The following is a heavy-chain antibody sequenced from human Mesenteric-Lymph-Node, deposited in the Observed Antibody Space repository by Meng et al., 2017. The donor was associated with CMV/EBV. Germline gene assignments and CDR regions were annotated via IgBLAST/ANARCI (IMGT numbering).Heavy chain of an antibody. Sequence: CAVYGVSFSGFFWSWLRLPPGKGLEWIGEINQSGSTNYNPSLKSRVTMSVDTSKNQFSLKLRSVTAADTAIYYCARVCSSTSCNDYWGQGTLVTVSS. V-gene: IGHV4-34*01. D-gene: IGHD2-2*01. CDR3: ARVCSSTSCNDY. J-gene: IGHJ4*02. CDR1: GVSFSGFF. CDR2: INQSGST.